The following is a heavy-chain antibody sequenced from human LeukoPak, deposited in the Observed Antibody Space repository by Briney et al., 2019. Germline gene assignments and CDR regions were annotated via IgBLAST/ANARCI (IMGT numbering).Heavy chain of an antibody. CDR3: ARDEVSGWYFHAY. D-gene: IGHD6-19*01. Sequence: SVKVSCKASGGTFSRYAISWVRQAPGEGLEWMGRIIPILGIANYAQKFQGRVTITADKSTSTAYMELSSLRSEDTAVYYCARDEVSGWYFHAYWGQGTLVNGSS. CDR1: GGTFSRYA. V-gene: IGHV1-69*04. J-gene: IGHJ4*02. CDR2: IIPILGIA.